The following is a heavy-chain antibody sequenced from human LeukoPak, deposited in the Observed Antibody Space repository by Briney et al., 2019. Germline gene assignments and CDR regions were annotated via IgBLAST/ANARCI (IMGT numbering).Heavy chain of an antibody. V-gene: IGHV3-21*01. J-gene: IGHJ4*02. CDR1: GFNFSTYN. CDR3: ARVTAYYYDSSGYFDQ. CDR2: ISSSSRYI. Sequence: GGSLRLSCAVSGFNFSTYNMNWVRQAPGKGLEWVSSISSSSRYIYYADSVKGRFTISRDNAKNSLYLQMNSLRAEDTAVYYCARVTAYYYDSSGYFDQWGQGTLVTVSS. D-gene: IGHD3-22*01.